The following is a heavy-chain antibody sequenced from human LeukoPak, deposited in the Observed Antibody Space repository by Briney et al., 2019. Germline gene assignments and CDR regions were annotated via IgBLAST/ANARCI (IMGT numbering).Heavy chain of an antibody. CDR2: IYTSGST. CDR1: GGSISSYY. V-gene: IGHV4-4*07. J-gene: IGHJ4*02. D-gene: IGHD4-17*01. Sequence: SETLSLTCTVSGGSISSYYWSWIRQPAGKGLEWIGRIYTSGSTNYNPSLKSRVTMSVDTSKNQFSLKLSSVTAADTAVYYCARDSRFNGDYTLDYWGQGTLVTVSS. CDR3: ARDSRFNGDYTLDY.